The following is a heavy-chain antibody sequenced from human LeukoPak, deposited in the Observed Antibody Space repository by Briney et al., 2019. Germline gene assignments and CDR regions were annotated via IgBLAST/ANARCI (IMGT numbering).Heavy chain of an antibody. V-gene: IGHV3-53*05. CDR2: IYSGGST. CDR3: ARDRSEYYYYAMDV. D-gene: IGHD2/OR15-2a*01. CDR1: GFTVSSNY. Sequence: GGSLRLSCAASGFTVSSNYMSWVRQAPGKGLEWVLVIYSGGSTYYADSVKGRFTISRDNSKNTMYLQMNSLRAEDTAVYYCARDRSEYYYYAMDVWGQGTTVTVSS. J-gene: IGHJ6*02.